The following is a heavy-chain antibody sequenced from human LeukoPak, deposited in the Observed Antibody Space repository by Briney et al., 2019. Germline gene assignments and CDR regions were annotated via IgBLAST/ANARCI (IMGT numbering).Heavy chain of an antibody. D-gene: IGHD1-26*01. Sequence: SETLSLTCTVSGGSIGSYYWSWIRQPPGKGLEWIGYIYYSGSTNYNPSLKSRVTISVDTSKNQFSLKLSSVTAADTAVYYCARALWEWELPDGHSYYLDYWGQGTLVTVSS. CDR2: IYYSGST. V-gene: IGHV4-59*01. CDR3: ARALWEWELPDGHSYYLDY. J-gene: IGHJ4*02. CDR1: GGSIGSYY.